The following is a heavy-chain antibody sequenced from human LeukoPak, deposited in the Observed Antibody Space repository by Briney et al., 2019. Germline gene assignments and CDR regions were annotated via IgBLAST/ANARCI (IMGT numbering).Heavy chain of an antibody. CDR2: MSYDGIHI. D-gene: IGHD1-26*01. Sequence: GGSLRLSCATSGFTFSSYALHWVRQAPGKGLEWVAVMSYDGIHIYYADSAKGRFTISRDNSKNTLYLQMNSLRADDTAVYYCARDNPAGSGSSLWGQGTLVTVSS. J-gene: IGHJ4*02. CDR1: GFTFSSYA. CDR3: ARDNPAGSGSSL. V-gene: IGHV3-30*04.